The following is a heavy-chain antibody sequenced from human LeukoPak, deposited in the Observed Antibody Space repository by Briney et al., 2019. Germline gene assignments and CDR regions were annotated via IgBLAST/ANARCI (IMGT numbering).Heavy chain of an antibody. CDR2: IYHSGST. D-gene: IGHD3-3*01. V-gene: IGHV4-38-2*01. CDR3: ARSGDYDFWSGPKYFDY. CDR1: GYSISSGYY. Sequence: SETLSLTCAVPGYSISSGYYWGWIRQPPGKGLEWIGSIYHSGSTYYNPSLKSRVTISVDTSKNQFSLKLSSVTAADTAVYYCARSGDYDFWSGPKYFDYWGQGTLVTVSS. J-gene: IGHJ4*02.